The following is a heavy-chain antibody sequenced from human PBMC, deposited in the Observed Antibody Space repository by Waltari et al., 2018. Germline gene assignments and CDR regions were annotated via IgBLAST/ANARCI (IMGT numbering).Heavy chain of an antibody. CDR2: VHRSGRT. J-gene: IGHJ4*02. CDR3: ARDRGRGLYLDS. CDR1: GDSMTGHYW. V-gene: IGHV4-4*02. Sequence: QVQLQESGPGLVKPSGTLSLTCGFSGDSMTGHYWWRWVRQPPGKGLEWIGQVHRSGRTNYNPPLESRVTLSIDTSNTQISLELTSATAADTALYFCARDRGRGLYLDSWGRGILVTVSP. D-gene: IGHD2-15*01.